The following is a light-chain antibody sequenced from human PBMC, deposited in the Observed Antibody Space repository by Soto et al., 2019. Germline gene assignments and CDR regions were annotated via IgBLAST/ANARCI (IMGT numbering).Light chain of an antibody. J-gene: IGLJ2*01. CDR1: SGHRSYT. V-gene: IGLV4-69*01. CDR2: LNSDGSH. CDR3: QTWGTGYVV. Sequence: QTVVTQSPSASASLGASVKLTCTLSSGHRSYTIAWHQQLPEKGPRYLMTLNSDGSHRKGDGIPDRFSGSSSGAERYLIISGLQSADEAAYYCQTWGTGYVVFGGGTQVTVL.